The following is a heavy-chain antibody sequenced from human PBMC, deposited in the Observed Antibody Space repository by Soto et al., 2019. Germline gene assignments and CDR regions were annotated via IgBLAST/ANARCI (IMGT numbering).Heavy chain of an antibody. CDR2: INPNSGGT. D-gene: IGHD3-10*01. V-gene: IGHV1-2*02. Sequence: ASVKVSCKASGYTFTGYYMHWVRQAPGQGLEWMGWINPNSGGTNYAQKFQGRVTMTRDTSISTAYMELSRLRSDDTAVYYCARGHPYGSGSYWGYWDQGTRGTVSS. J-gene: IGHJ4*02. CDR3: ARGHPYGSGSYWGY. CDR1: GYTFTGYY.